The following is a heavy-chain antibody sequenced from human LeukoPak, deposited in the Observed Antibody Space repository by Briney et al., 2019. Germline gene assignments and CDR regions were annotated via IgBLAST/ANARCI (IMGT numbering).Heavy chain of an antibody. CDR1: GGSISGSNW. D-gene: IGHD3-3*01. CDR3: ARGNYVLRFLEWLLFRSFDY. Sequence: SETLSLTCAVSGGSISGSNWWSWVRQAPGKGLEWIGEIYHSGSTNYNPSLKSRVTISVDKSKNQFSLKLSSVTAADTAVYYCARGNYVLRFLEWLLFRSFDYWGQGTLVTVSS. V-gene: IGHV4-4*02. J-gene: IGHJ4*02. CDR2: IYHSGST.